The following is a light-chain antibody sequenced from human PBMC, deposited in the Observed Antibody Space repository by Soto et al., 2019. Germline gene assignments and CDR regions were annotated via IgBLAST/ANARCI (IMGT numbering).Light chain of an antibody. Sequence: QSVLTQPPSAYGTPGQRVTISCSGSGSNIGSDTVNWYQQLPGTAPKLLIYSINQRPSGVPDRFSGSKSGTSASLAISGLQSDDEADYYCAAWDDSLNGVVFGGGTQLTVL. V-gene: IGLV1-44*01. CDR2: SIN. J-gene: IGLJ2*01. CDR1: GSNIGSDT. CDR3: AAWDDSLNGVV.